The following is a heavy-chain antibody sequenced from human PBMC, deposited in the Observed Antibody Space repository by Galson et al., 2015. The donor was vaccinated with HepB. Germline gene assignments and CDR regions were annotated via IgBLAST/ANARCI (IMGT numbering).Heavy chain of an antibody. CDR1: GYSFTSYW. J-gene: IGHJ2*01. CDR3: ASWEGSSWQGTYWYFDL. Sequence: QSGAEVKKPGESLKISCKGSGYSFTSYWIGWVRQMPGKGLEWMGIIYPGDSDTRYSPSFQGQVTISADKSISTAYLQWSRLKASDTAMYYCASWEGSSWQGTYWYFDLWGRGTLVTVSS. D-gene: IGHD6-13*01. V-gene: IGHV5-51*03. CDR2: IYPGDSDT.